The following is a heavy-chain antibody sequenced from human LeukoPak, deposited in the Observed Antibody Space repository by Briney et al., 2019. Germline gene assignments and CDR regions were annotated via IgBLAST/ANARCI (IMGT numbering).Heavy chain of an antibody. J-gene: IGHJ6*03. Sequence: GGSLRLSCAASGFTFSSYAMHWVRQAPGKGLEWVANIKQDGSEEYYVDSVKGRFTISRDNAKNSLYLQMNSLRAEDTAVYYCARHCGSGSWTPYYYYMDVWGKGTTVTISS. D-gene: IGHD3-10*01. CDR1: GFTFSSYA. CDR3: ARHCGSGSWTPYYYYMDV. V-gene: IGHV3-7*01. CDR2: IKQDGSEE.